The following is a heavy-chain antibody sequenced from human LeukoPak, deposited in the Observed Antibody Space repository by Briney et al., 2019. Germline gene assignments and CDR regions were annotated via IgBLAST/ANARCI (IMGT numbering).Heavy chain of an antibody. D-gene: IGHD2-2*01. CDR2: STHTGGT. J-gene: IGHJ4*02. CDR3: ARGRTGAAALDF. Sequence: SETLSLTCAVYGGSFSGHYWTWIRQAPGKGLEWIGESTHTGGTNYNPSHKSRVTISVDTSKNQFSLKLTSVSAADTAVYHCARGRTGAAALDFWGPGTLVTVSS. V-gene: IGHV4-34*01. CDR1: GGSFSGHY.